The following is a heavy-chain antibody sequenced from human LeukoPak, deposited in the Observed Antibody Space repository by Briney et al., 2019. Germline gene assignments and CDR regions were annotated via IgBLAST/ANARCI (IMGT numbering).Heavy chain of an antibody. CDR3: ARDFDYGDYVI. D-gene: IGHD4-17*01. J-gene: IGHJ4*02. CDR2: ISSSSSYI. Sequence: GGSLRLSCAASGFTFSSYSMNWVRQAPGKGLEWVSSISSSSSYIYYADSVKGRFTISRDNAKNSLYLQTNSLRAEDTAVYYCARDFDYGDYVIWGQGTLVTVSS. CDR1: GFTFSSYS. V-gene: IGHV3-21*01.